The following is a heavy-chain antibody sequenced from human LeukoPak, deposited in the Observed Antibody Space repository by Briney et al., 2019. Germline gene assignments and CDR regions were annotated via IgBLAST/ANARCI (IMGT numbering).Heavy chain of an antibody. D-gene: IGHD3-22*01. CDR2: ISGSGGST. Sequence: GGSLRLSCAASGFTFSSYAMSWVRQAPGKGLEWVSAISGSGGSTYYADSVKGRFTISRDNSKNTLYPQMNSLRAEDTAVYYCAKTVATYYYDSSGYLDYWGQGTLVTVSS. J-gene: IGHJ4*02. CDR3: AKTVATYYYDSSGYLDY. V-gene: IGHV3-23*01. CDR1: GFTFSSYA.